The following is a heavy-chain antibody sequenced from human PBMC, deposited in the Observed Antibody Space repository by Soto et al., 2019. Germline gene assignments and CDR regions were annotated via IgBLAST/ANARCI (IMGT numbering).Heavy chain of an antibody. Sequence: PSEPLSLTFNVSGDSLTSPPYYWGWLRQTPGKGREWIGTVYFREATYCNPSLRGRLTVSADTSKNYFPMRLASVTAAGTAVYYCARHHDWFDPWRQGILVTVSS. V-gene: IGHV4-39*01. J-gene: IGHJ5*02. CDR1: GDSLTSPPYY. CDR2: VYFREAT. CDR3: ARHHDWFDP.